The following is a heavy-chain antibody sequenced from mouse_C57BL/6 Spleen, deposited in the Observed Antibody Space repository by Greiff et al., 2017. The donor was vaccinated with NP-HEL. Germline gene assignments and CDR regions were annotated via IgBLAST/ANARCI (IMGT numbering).Heavy chain of an antibody. Sequence: VQLQESGAELVRPGASVTLSCKASGYTFTDYEMHWVKQTPVHGLDWIGAIDPETGGTAYNQKFKGKAILTADKSSSTAYMELRSLTSEDSAVYYCTRSSYGNYDFDYWGQGTTLTVSS. CDR3: TRSSYGNYDFDY. CDR2: IDPETGGT. CDR1: GYTFTDYE. J-gene: IGHJ2*01. V-gene: IGHV1-15*01. D-gene: IGHD2-1*01.